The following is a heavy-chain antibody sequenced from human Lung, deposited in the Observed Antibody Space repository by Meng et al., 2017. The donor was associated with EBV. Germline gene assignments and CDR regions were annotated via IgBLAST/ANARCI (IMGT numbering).Heavy chain of an antibody. CDR2: INHSGST. CDR3: AVTRYCSGGSCFDY. V-gene: IGHV4-34*01. Sequence: QVQLQEGGEALLKPSETLSLTCAVYGGSFSGYYWSWIRQPPGKGLEWIGEINHSGSTNYNPSLKSRVTRSVDTSKNQFSLKLSSVTAADTAVYYCAVTRYCSGGSCFDYWGQGTLVTVSS. CDR1: GGSFSGYY. D-gene: IGHD2-15*01. J-gene: IGHJ4*02.